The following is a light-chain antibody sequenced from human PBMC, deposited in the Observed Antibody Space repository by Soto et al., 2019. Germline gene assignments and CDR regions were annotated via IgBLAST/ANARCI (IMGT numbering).Light chain of an antibody. J-gene: IGKJ1*01. Sequence: DIQMPQSPSSLSASVGDRVTISCRASQSISSYLNWYQAKPGKAPKLLIYAASSLHRGVPSRFSGSGSGTDFTLSISSLQPEDFATYYCQQSYSTPWTFGQGTKVEMK. CDR1: QSISSY. CDR3: QQSYSTPWT. V-gene: IGKV1-39*01. CDR2: AAS.